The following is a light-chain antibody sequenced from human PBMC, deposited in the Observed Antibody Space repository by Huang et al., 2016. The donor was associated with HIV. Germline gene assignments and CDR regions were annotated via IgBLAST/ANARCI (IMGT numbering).Light chain of an antibody. V-gene: IGKV3-15*01. CDR3: QQYHNWPYT. J-gene: IGKJ2*01. CDR2: GAS. CDR1: QSVATN. Sequence: EIIMTQSPATLSLSPGEGASLSCRANQSVATNLAWYLHRPGQSPRILIFGASTRASGLPGICSGSGSGTQFTLTVSGLQSEDFAVYYCQQYHNWPYTFGQGTKLEI.